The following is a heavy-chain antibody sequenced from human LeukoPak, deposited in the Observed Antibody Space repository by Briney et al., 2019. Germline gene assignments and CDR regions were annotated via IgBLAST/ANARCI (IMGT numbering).Heavy chain of an antibody. Sequence: GGSLRLSCAASGFTFSSYEMSWARQAPGKGLEWVSAISGSGGSTYYADSVKGRFTISRDNSKNTLYLQMNSLRAEDTAVYYCARGVIITYYYYYYMDVWGKGTTVTISS. D-gene: IGHD3-10*01. CDR3: ARGVIITYYYYYYMDV. J-gene: IGHJ6*03. CDR1: GFTFSSYE. CDR2: ISGSGGST. V-gene: IGHV3-23*01.